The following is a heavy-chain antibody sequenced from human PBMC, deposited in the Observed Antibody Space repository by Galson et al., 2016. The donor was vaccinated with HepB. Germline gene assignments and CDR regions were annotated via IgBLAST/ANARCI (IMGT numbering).Heavy chain of an antibody. D-gene: IGHD2-15*01. CDR1: GLTFSRYS. J-gene: IGHJ6*02. CDR3: ARDGSGGSCYGYYYFVMDV. Sequence: SLRLSCAASGLTFSRYSMNWVRQAPGKGLEWVSSISSSSAYMYYADSVKGRFTISRDNAKNSLYLQMNSLRAEDTAVYYCARDGSGGSCYGYYYFVMDVGGQGTTVTVAS. V-gene: IGHV3-21*06. CDR2: ISSSSAYM.